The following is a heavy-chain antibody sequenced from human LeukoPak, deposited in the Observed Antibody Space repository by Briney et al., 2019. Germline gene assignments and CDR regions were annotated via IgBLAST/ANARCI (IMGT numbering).Heavy chain of an antibody. CDR1: GGSFSGYY. CDR3: ARRRFTLYYYDSSGYHFDY. J-gene: IGHJ4*02. V-gene: IGHV4-34*01. CDR2: INHSGST. Sequence: SETLSLTCAVYGGSFSGYYWSWIRQPPGKGLEWIGEINHSGSTNYNPSLKSRVTISVDTSKNQFSLKLSSVTAADTAVYYCARRRFTLYYYDSSGYHFDYWGQGTLVTVSS. D-gene: IGHD3-22*01.